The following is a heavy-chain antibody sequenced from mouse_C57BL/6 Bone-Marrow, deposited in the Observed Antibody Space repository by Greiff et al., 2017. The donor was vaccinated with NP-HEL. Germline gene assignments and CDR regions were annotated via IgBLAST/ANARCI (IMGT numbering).Heavy chain of an antibody. V-gene: IGHV1-53*01. D-gene: IGHD1-1*01. J-gene: IGHJ2*01. CDR2: INPSNGGT. Sequence: QVQLQQSGTELVKPGASVKLSCKASGYTFTSYWMHWVKQRPGQGLEWIGNINPSNGGTNYNEKFKSKATLTVDKSSSTAYMQLSSLTSEDSAVYYCARDGSSSYYFDYWGQGTTLTVSS. CDR3: ARDGSSSYYFDY. CDR1: GYTFTSYW.